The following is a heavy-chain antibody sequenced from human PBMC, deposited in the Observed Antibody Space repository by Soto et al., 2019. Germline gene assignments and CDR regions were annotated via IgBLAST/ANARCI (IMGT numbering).Heavy chain of an antibody. D-gene: IGHD2-2*01. CDR1: GFTVSSIY. Sequence: GGSLRLSCAASGFTVSSIYMSWVRQAPGKGLEWVSVIYSGGSTYYADSVKGRFTISRHNSKNTLYLQMNSLRAEDTAVYYCARVVPAATYYFDYWGQGTLVTVSS. J-gene: IGHJ4*02. V-gene: IGHV3-53*04. CDR3: ARVVPAATYYFDY. CDR2: IYSGGST.